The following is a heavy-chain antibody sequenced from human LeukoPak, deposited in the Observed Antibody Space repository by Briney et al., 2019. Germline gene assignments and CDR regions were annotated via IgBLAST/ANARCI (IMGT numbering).Heavy chain of an antibody. D-gene: IGHD3-10*01. V-gene: IGHV3-64*01. Sequence: PGGSLRLSCAASGFTFSSYAMHWVRQAPGKGLEYVSAISSNGGSTYYANSVKGRFTISRDNSKNTLYLQMGSLRAEDTALYYCAKTGGSGTYLYNYYMDVWGKGTTVTVSS. J-gene: IGHJ6*03. CDR3: AKTGGSGTYLYNYYMDV. CDR1: GFTFSSYA. CDR2: ISSNGGST.